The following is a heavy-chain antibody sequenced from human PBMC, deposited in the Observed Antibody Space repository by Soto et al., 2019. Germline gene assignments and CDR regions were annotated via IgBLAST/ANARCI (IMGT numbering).Heavy chain of an antibody. CDR2: IISGGTGV. V-gene: IGHV3-74*01. Sequence: GGSLRLSCAASGFTFSSDWMNWVRQSPGKGLEWVSRIISGGTGVSYADSVKGRFIITRDNAKNTLYLEMHSLTADDTAVYYCARERTSKGGMDIWGQGTTVTVSS. J-gene: IGHJ6*02. CDR3: ARERTSKGGMDI. CDR1: GFTFSSDW.